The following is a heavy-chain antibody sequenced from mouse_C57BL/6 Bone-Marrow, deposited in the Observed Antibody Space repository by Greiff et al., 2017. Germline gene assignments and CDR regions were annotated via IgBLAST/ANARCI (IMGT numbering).Heavy chain of an antibody. CDR3: ARQYYGSDYAMDY. CDR1: GFTFSSYG. D-gene: IGHD1-1*01. Sequence: EVMLVESGGDLVKPGGSLKLSCAASGFTFSSYGMSWVRQTPDKRLEWVATISSGGSYTYYPDSVKGRFTISRDNAKNTLYLQMSSLKSEDTAMYYCARQYYGSDYAMDYWGQGTSVTVSS. CDR2: ISSGGSYT. V-gene: IGHV5-6*02. J-gene: IGHJ4*01.